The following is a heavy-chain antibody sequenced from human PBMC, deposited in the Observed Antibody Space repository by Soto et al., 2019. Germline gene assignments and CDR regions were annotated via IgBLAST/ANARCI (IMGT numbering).Heavy chain of an antibody. CDR2: ISSRGAST. Sequence: EVQLLESGGALVQPGGSLRLSCAASGFTFSSYVMNWVRQAPGQGLQWVSSISSRGASTFYADSVKGRFTISRDNSKNTMYLQIDSLRAEYTAIYYCAKDTCRYSWERPFDIWGRGTVVIVSS. CDR1: GFTFSSYV. V-gene: IGHV3-23*01. D-gene: IGHD3-16*02. CDR3: AKDTCRYSWERPFDI. J-gene: IGHJ3*02.